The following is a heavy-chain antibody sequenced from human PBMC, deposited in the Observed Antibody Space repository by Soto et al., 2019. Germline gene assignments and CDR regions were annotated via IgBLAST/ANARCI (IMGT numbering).Heavy chain of an antibody. CDR2: ISSSSSYT. J-gene: IGHJ4*02. V-gene: IGHV3-11*05. CDR1: GFTFSDYY. CDR3: ARVDYYDSSGYYAPADY. Sequence: GGSLRLSCAASGFTFSDYYMSWIRQAPGKGLEWVSYISSSSSYTNYADSVKGRFTISRDNAKNSLYLQMNSLRAEDTAVYYCARVDYYDSSGYYAPADYWGQGTLVTVSS. D-gene: IGHD3-22*01.